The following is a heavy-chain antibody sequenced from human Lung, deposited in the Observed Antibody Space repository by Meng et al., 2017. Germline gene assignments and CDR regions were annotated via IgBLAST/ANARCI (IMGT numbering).Heavy chain of an antibody. CDR2: IYYSGST. J-gene: IGHJ4*02. CDR3: VGTIGYYYAMAY. V-gene: IGHV4-31*03. D-gene: IGHD3-22*01. Sequence: QVQLQESGPGLVKPSQTLSLTYTVSGGSISSGGYYWSWIRQYPGKGLEWIGYIYYSGSTYYNPSLRXRVTISLDTSKNQFSLKLSSVTAADTAVYYCVGTIGYYYAMAYWGQGTLVTVS. CDR1: GGSISSGGYY.